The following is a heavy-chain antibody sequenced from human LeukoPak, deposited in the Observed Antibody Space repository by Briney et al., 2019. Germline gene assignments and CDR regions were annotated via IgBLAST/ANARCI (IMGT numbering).Heavy chain of an antibody. CDR3: ARGPDSSGYYYFDY. Sequence: SETLSLTCTVSGGSISSGDYYWSWVRQPPGKGLEWIGYIYHSGSTHFNPSLKSRVTISVDTSKNQFSLKLSSVTAADTAVYFCARGPDSSGYYYFDYWGQGTLVTVSS. CDR1: GGSISSGDYY. J-gene: IGHJ4*02. V-gene: IGHV4-30-4*01. D-gene: IGHD3-22*01. CDR2: IYHSGST.